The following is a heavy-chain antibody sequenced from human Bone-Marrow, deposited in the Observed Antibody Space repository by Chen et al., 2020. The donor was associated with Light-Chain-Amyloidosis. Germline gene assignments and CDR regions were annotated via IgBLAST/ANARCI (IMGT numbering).Heavy chain of an antibody. CDR1: GFTFNDPY. CDR2: ISDTAAVT. Sequence: QVQLVESGGGLVKPGGSLRLSCSASGFTFNDPYMAWLRQPPGKSPAWISYISDTAAVTYYIRAVRDRFTNSRDNGMNSLYLHMYDLRLEDTGVYFCARGPHWSSVLFDYLGQGVLVTVSS. V-gene: IGHV3-11*01. D-gene: IGHD6-25*01. J-gene: IGHJ4*02. CDR3: ARGPHWSSVLFDY.